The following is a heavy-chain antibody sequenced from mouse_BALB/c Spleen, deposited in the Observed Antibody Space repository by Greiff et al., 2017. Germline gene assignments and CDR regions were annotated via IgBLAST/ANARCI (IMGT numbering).Heavy chain of an antibody. CDR3: ARNWITTATYAMDY. V-gene: IGHV2-2*02. Sequence: VKLVESGPGLVQPSQSLSITCTVSGFSLTSYGVHWVRQSPGKGLEWLGVIWSGGSTDYNAAFISRLSISKDNSKSQVFFKMNSLQANDTAIYYCARNWITTATYAMDYWGQGTSVTVSS. J-gene: IGHJ4*01. CDR1: GFSLTSYG. D-gene: IGHD1-2*01. CDR2: IWSGGST.